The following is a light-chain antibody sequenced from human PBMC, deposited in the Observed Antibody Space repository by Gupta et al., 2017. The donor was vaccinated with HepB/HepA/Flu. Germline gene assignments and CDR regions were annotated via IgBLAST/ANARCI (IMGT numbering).Light chain of an antibody. J-gene: IGLJ2*01. Sequence: QSVLTQPPSASGTPGQRVTISCSGSTSNIGVNTVTWYQHLPGAAPNLLIYHNDQRPSVVPDRFSASKSGTSSSLAISGLQSGDEADYYCAAGHDSVDAPVFGGGTKLTVL. CDR2: HND. V-gene: IGLV1-44*01. CDR3: AAGHDSVDAPV. CDR1: TSNIGVNT.